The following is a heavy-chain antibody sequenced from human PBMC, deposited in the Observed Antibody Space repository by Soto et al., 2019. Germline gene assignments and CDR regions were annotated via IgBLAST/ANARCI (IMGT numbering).Heavy chain of an antibody. D-gene: IGHD3-10*01. CDR3: ASLLWFGELFGSLSPNQYYMDV. CDR2: IYYSGST. Sequence: QLQLQESGPGLVKPSETLSLTCTVSGGSISSSSYYWGWIRQPPGKGLEWIGSIYYSGSTYYNPSLKSRVTISVDTSKNQFSLKLSSVTAADTAVYYCASLLWFGELFGSLSPNQYYMDVWGKGTTVTVSS. V-gene: IGHV4-39*01. CDR1: GGSISSSSYY. J-gene: IGHJ6*03.